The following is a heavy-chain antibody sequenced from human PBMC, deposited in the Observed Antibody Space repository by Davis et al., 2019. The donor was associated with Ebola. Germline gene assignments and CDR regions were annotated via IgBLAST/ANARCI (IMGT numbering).Heavy chain of an antibody. J-gene: IGHJ4*02. CDR1: GGSISSYY. CDR3: ARGTYYYTSGSYYGRLDN. Sequence: SETLSLTCTVSGGSISSYYWSWIRQPPGKGLEWIGEINHSGSTNYNPSLKSRVTISVDRSKNQFSLNLTSVTAADTAVYYCARGTYYYTSGSYYGRLDNWGQGTLVTVSS. CDR2: INHSGST. V-gene: IGHV4-34*01. D-gene: IGHD3-10*01.